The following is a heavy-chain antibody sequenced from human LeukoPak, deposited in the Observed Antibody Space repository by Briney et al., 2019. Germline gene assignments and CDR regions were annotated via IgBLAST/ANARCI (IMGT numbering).Heavy chain of an antibody. CDR2: ISGSGYST. CDR1: GFTFNNYA. CDR3: AQWSRYFDY. D-gene: IGHD1-26*01. V-gene: IGHV3-23*01. J-gene: IGHJ4*02. Sequence: GGSLRLSCVASGFTFNNYAMTWVRQAPGKGLEWVSAISGSGYSTSYADSVKGRFTISRDNSKNTLYLQMNSLRAEDTALYFCAQWSRYFDYWGQGTLVTVSS.